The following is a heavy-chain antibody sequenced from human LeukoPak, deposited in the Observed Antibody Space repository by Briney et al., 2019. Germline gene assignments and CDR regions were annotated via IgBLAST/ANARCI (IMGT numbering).Heavy chain of an antibody. J-gene: IGHJ4*02. D-gene: IGHD5-18*01. CDR2: ISAYNGNT. Sequence: ASVKVSCKASGYTFTSYGISWLRQAPGQGLEWMGWISAYNGNTNYAQKLQGRVTMTTDTSTSTAYMELRSLRSDDTAVYYCAREVSGYSYTYYSDYWGQGTLVTVSS. CDR1: GYTFTSYG. CDR3: AREVSGYSYTYYSDY. V-gene: IGHV1-18*01.